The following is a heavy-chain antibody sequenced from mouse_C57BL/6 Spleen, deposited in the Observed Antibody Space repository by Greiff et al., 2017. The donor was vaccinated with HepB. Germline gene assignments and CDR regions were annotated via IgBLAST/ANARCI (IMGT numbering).Heavy chain of an antibody. CDR3: ARVPGAY. Sequence: EVKVVESGGGLVKPGGSLKLSCAASGFTFSSYAMSWVRQTPEKRLEWVATISDGGSYTYYPVNVKGRFTISRDNAKNNLYLQMSHLKSEDTAMYYCARVPGAYWGQGTLVTVSA. CDR1: GFTFSSYA. V-gene: IGHV5-4*03. J-gene: IGHJ3*01. D-gene: IGHD6-1*01. CDR2: ISDGGSYT.